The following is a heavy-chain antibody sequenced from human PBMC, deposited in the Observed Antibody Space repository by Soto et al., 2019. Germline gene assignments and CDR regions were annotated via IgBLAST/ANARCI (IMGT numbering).Heavy chain of an antibody. D-gene: IGHD1-26*01. CDR1: GFTFSSYA. CDR3: ASPIDIVGATPLQH. J-gene: IGHJ1*01. V-gene: IGHV3-30-3*01. Sequence: HPGGSLRLSCAASGFTFSSYAMHWVRQAPGKGLEWVAVISYDGSNKYYADSVKGRFTISRDNSKNTLHLQMNSLRAEDTAVYYCASPIDIVGATPLQHWGQGTLVTVSS. CDR2: ISYDGSNK.